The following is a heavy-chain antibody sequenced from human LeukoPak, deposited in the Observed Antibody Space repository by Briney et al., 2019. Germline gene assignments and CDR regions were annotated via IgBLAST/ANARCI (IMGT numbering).Heavy chain of an antibody. D-gene: IGHD3-22*01. CDR1: DFSFSNYW. J-gene: IGHJ3*02. V-gene: IGHV3-7*01. CDR3: ARDANYHDSSVYYDAFDI. CDR2: IRGDGSLK. Sequence: GGSLRLSCAASDFSFSNYWMTWLRQAPGKGLERVANIRGDGSLKYYLDSVKGRFTISRDNAKNSLYLQMNSLRAEDTAVYCARDANYHDSSVYYDAFDIWGQGTMVTVSS.